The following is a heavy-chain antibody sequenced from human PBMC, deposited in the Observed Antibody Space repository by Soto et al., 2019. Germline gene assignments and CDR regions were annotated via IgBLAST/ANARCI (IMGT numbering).Heavy chain of an antibody. CDR3: AASRGEGADDAFDI. CDR1: GFTFSSYD. CDR2: IGTAGDT. D-gene: IGHD1-26*01. J-gene: IGHJ3*02. Sequence: GGSLRLSCAASGFTFSSYDMHWVRQATGKGLEWVSAIGTAGDTYYPGSVKGRFTISRENAKNSLYLQMNSLRAGDTAVYYCAASRGEGADDAFDIWGQGTMVTVSS. V-gene: IGHV3-13*01.